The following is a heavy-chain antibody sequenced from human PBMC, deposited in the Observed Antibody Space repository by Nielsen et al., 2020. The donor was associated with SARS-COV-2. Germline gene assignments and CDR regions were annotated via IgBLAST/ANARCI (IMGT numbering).Heavy chain of an antibody. D-gene: IGHD6-13*01. J-gene: IGHJ4*02. CDR1: GFTFSSYG. V-gene: IGHV3-30*03. CDR2: ISYDGSNK. Sequence: GGSLRLSCAASGFTFSSYGMHWVRQAPGKGLEWVAVISYDGSNKYYADSVKGRFTISRDNSKNTLYLQMNSLRAEDTAVYYCARSIPGIAAARNYFDYWGQGTLVTVSS. CDR3: ARSIPGIAAARNYFDY.